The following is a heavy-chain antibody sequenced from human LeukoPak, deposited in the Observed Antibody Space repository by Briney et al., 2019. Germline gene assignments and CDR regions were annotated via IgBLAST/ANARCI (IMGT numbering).Heavy chain of an antibody. CDR2: ISGSGGST. J-gene: IGHJ3*02. Sequence: GGSLRLSCAASGFTFSSYAMSWVRQAPGKGLEWVSAISGSGGSTYYADSVKGRFPISRDNSKNTLYLQMNSLRAEDTAVYYCAKDQRRYCSSTSCLFEAFDIWGQGTMVTVSS. D-gene: IGHD2-2*01. V-gene: IGHV3-23*01. CDR3: AKDQRRYCSSTSCLFEAFDI. CDR1: GFTFSSYA.